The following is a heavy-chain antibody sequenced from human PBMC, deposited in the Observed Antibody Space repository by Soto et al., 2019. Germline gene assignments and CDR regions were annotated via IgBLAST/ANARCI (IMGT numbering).Heavy chain of an antibody. CDR1: GGTFSSYA. CDR2: IIPIFGTA. J-gene: IGHJ6*02. Sequence: ASVKVSCKASGGTFSSYAISWVRQAPGQGLEWMGGIIPIFGTANYAQKFQGRVTITADESTSTAYMELSSLRSEDTAVYYCARDSSIMITFGGAHFGMDVWGQGTTVTVSS. CDR3: ARDSSIMITFGGAHFGMDV. D-gene: IGHD3-16*01. V-gene: IGHV1-69*13.